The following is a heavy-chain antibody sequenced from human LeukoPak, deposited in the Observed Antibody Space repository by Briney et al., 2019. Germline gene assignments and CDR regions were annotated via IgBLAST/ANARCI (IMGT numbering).Heavy chain of an antibody. CDR2: ISSSGSTI. D-gene: IGHD1-1*01. Sequence: GGSLRLSCAASGFTFSSYEMNWVRQAPGKGLEWASYISSSGSTIYYADSVKGRFTISRDNAKNSLYLQTNSLRVEDTAVYYCARSAGTWFDLWGQGTLVTVSS. CDR1: GFTFSSYE. V-gene: IGHV3-48*03. CDR3: ARSAGTWFDL. J-gene: IGHJ5*02.